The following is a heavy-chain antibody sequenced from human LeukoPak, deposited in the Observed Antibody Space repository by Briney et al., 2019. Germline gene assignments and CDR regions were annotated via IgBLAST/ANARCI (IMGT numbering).Heavy chain of an antibody. V-gene: IGHV3-48*03. CDR2: ISSSGSTI. CDR3: ARERCYGSGSSPLGY. Sequence: PGGSLRLSCAASGFTFSSYEMNWVRQAPGKGLEWVSYISSSGSTIYYADSVKGRFTISRDNAKNSLYLQMNSLRAEDTAVYYCARERCYGSGSSPLGYWGQGTLVTVSS. CDR1: GFTFSSYE. D-gene: IGHD3-10*01. J-gene: IGHJ4*02.